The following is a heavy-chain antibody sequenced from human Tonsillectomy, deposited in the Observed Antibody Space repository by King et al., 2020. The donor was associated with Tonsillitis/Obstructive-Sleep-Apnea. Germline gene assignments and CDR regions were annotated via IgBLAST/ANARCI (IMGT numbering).Heavy chain of an antibody. V-gene: IGHV3-74*01. CDR2: INSDGSST. CDR1: GFTFSSYW. J-gene: IGHJ6*02. D-gene: IGHD5-18*01. CDR3: ARELDTAMVLYYYYGMDV. Sequence: VQLVESGGGLVQPGGSLRLSCAASGFTFSSYWMHWVRQAPGKGLVWVSGINSDGSSTSYADSVKGRFTISRDNAKNTLYLQMNSLRAEDTAVYYCARELDTAMVLYYYYGMDVWGQGTTVTVSS.